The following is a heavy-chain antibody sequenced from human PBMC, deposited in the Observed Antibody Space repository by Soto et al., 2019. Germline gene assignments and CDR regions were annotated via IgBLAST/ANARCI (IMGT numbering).Heavy chain of an antibody. Sequence: VQSGGEVKKPGASVKVSCKASGYTFSNNGFTWVRQAPGQGLEWMGWIGGYNGNTNCAPKFQGRVTMTADTSTSTAHRELRGVGSDDTAVYYCATAVAATGAADSWGQGTLVTVSS. V-gene: IGHV1-18*01. J-gene: IGHJ4*02. D-gene: IGHD7-27*01. CDR1: GYTFSNNG. CDR3: ATAVAATGAADS. CDR2: IGGYNGNT.